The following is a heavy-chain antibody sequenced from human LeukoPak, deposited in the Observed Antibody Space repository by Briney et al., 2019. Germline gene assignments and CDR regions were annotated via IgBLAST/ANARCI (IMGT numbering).Heavy chain of an antibody. CDR1: GGTFSSYA. CDR2: IIPILGIA. Sequence: GSSVKVSCKASGGTFSSYAISWVRQAPGQGLEWMGRIIPILGIANYAQKFQGRVTITADKSTSTAYMELSSLRSEDTAVYYCSGWYVTDYYYYGMDVWGQGTTVTVSS. J-gene: IGHJ6*02. V-gene: IGHV1-69*04. D-gene: IGHD6-19*01. CDR3: SGWYVTDYYYYGMDV.